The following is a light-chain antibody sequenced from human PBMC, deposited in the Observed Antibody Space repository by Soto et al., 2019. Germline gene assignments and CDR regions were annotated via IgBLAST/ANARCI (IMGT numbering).Light chain of an antibody. V-gene: IGKV3-20*01. CDR3: QQYNSWPLT. J-gene: IGKJ4*01. CDR2: GAS. CDR1: QSVSSNY. Sequence: IVLTQSPGTLSLSPGERATLSCRTSQSVSSNYLAWYQQKPGQAPRLLIYGASSRATGIPDRFSGSGSGTEFTLTISSLQSEDFAVYYCQQYNSWPLTFGGGTKVDIK.